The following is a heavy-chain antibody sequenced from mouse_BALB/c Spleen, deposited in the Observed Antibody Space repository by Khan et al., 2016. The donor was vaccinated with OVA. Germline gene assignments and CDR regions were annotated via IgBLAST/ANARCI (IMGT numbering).Heavy chain of an antibody. D-gene: IGHD2-1*01. CDR3: ARSTTDYYTMEY. CDR1: GYTFTDYV. V-gene: IGHV1S136*01. Sequence: VQLQQSGPELVKPGASVKMSCKASGYTFTDYVIHWVKQKPGQGLEWIGYIYPYNDDTESTERFKGKATLTLDKSSSTAYMDLSSPTSADSTVYYCARSTTDYYTMEYWGQGTSVTVTS. CDR2: IYPYNDDT. J-gene: IGHJ4*01.